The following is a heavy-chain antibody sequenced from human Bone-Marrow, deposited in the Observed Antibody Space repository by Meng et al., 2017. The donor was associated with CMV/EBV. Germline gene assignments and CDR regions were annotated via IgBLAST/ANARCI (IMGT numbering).Heavy chain of an antibody. CDR2: IKSKTDGGTT. J-gene: IGHJ4*02. CDR3: ARSQYKSASDY. V-gene: IGHV3-15*05. CDR1: GFTFSNAW. Sequence: GESLKISCAASGFTFSNAWMSWVRQAPGKGLEWVGRIKSKTDGGTTDYAAPVKGRFTISRDDSKNTLYLQMNGLRDEDTAVYYCARSQYKSASDYWGRGALVTVSS. D-gene: IGHD1-14*01.